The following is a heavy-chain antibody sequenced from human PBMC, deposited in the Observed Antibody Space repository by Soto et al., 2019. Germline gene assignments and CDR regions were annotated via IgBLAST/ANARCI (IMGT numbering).Heavy chain of an antibody. CDR1: GFTFSSYA. Sequence: GESLKISCAASGFTFSSYAMHWVRQAPGKGLEWVAVISYDGSNKYYADSVKGRFTISRDNSKNTLYLQMNSLRAEDTAVYYCARESGFVSTVAFDYWGQGTLVTVSS. CDR3: ARESGFVSTVAFDY. D-gene: IGHD4-17*01. J-gene: IGHJ4*02. CDR2: ISYDGSNK. V-gene: IGHV3-30*04.